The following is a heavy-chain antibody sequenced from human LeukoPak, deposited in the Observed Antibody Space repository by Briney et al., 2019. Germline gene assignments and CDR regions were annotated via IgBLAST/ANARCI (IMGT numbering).Heavy chain of an antibody. J-gene: IGHJ4*02. CDR2: ISGDTSTK. D-gene: IGHD4-17*01. CDR3: ARTSTYGDYDY. V-gene: IGHV3-48*01. CDR1: AFTFDTYS. Sequence: SGGSLRLSCAASAFTFDTYSMNCVRQAPGKRLEWVSYISGDTSTKYYADSVKGRFTISRDVARSSLYLQMNSLRAEDTAIYYCARTSTYGDYDYWGQGTLVTVSS.